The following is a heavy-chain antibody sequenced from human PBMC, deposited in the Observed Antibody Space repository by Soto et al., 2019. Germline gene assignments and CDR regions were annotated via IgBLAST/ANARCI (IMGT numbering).Heavy chain of an antibody. CDR2: IWYDGSNK. J-gene: IGHJ4*02. V-gene: IGHV3-33*01. D-gene: IGHD5-12*01. CDR3: ARDIGDGYNPDIDY. CDR1: GFTFSSYG. Sequence: QVQLVESGGGVVQPGRSLRLSCAASGFTFSSYGMHWVRQAPGKGLEWVAVIWYDGSNKYYADSVKGRFTISRDNSKNTLYLTMNSLRAEDTAVYYCARDIGDGYNPDIDYWGQGTLVTVSS.